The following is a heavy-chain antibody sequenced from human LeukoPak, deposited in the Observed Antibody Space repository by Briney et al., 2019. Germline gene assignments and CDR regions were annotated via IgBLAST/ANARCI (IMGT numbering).Heavy chain of an antibody. CDR3: ARAQTYGDSRLLLDY. D-gene: IGHD4-17*01. V-gene: IGHV3-20*04. Sequence: QRLSSAASGFTFGNYGMSWVRQAPGKGLEWVSGINWNGGSTGYADSVEGRFTISRDNAKNSQYLQMNSLRVEDTALYYCARAQTYGDSRLLLDYWGQGTLVTVSS. CDR1: GFTFGNYG. J-gene: IGHJ4*02. CDR2: INWNGGST.